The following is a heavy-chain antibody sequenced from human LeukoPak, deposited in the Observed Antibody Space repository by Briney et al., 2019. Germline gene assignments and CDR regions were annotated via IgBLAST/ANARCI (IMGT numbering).Heavy chain of an antibody. CDR2: INHSGST. D-gene: IGHD1-1*01. J-gene: IGHJ5*02. V-gene: IGHV4-34*01. CDR1: GGSISSGGYY. CDR3: ARGIRRDNWFDP. Sequence: SETLSLTCAVSGGSISSGGYYWSWIRQPPGKGLEWIGEINHSGSTNYNPSLKSRVTISVDTSKNQFSLKLSSVTAADTAVYYCARGIRRDNWFDPWGQGTLVTVSS.